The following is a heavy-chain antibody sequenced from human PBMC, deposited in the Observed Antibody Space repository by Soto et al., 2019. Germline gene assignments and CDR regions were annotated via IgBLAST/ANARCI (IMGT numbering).Heavy chain of an antibody. V-gene: IGHV4-39*01. J-gene: IGHJ4*02. CDR2: IYYSRST. D-gene: IGHD6-19*01. CDR3: ARPDKGAVAGFDY. Sequence: SETLSLTCTVSGGSISSSSYYWGWIRQPQGKGLEWIGSIYYSRSTYSNPSLKSQVTISVDTSKNQFSLKLSPVTAADTAVYYCARPDKGAVAGFDYWGQGTLVTVSS. CDR1: GGSISSSSYY.